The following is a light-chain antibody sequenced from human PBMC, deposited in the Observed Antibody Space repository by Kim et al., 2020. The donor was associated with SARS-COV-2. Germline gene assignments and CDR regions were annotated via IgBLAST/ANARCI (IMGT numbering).Light chain of an antibody. Sequence: NFMLTQPHSVSESPGKTVTISCTRRSGSIASNYVQWYQQRPGSAPTTVIYENNQRPSGVPDRFSGSIDSSSNSASLTISGLKTEDEADYYCQSYDSANRCFGGGTQLTVL. CDR2: ENN. V-gene: IGLV6-57*04. CDR1: SGSIASNY. J-gene: IGLJ2*01. CDR3: QSYDSANRC.